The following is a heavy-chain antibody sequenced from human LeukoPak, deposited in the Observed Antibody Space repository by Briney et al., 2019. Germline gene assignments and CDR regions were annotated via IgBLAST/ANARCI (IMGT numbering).Heavy chain of an antibody. CDR2: IIPIFGTA. CDR1: GGTFSSYA. J-gene: IGHJ2*01. D-gene: IGHD2-8*01. CDR3: AREGYCTNGVCLGEFFDL. V-gene: IGHV1-69*05. Sequence: SVKVSCKASGGTFSSYAISWVRQAPGQGLEWMGGIIPIFGTANYAQKFQGRVTITTDESTSTAYMELSSLRSEDTAVYYCAREGYCTNGVCLGEFFDLWGRGTLVTISS.